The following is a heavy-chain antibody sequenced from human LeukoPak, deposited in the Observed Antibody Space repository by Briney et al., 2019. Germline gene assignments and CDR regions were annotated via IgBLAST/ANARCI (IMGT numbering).Heavy chain of an antibody. D-gene: IGHD1-7*01. Sequence: PSETLSLTCAVYGGSFSGYYWSWIRQPPGKGLEWIGEINHSGSTNYNPSLKSRVTISVDTSKNQFSLKLSSVTAADTAVYYCARNWNYVLDYWGQGTLVTVSS. J-gene: IGHJ4*02. CDR3: ARNWNYVLDY. V-gene: IGHV4-34*01. CDR1: GGSFSGYY. CDR2: INHSGST.